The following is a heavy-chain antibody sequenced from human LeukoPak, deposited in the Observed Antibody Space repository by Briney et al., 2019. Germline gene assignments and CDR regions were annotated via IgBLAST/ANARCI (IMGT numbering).Heavy chain of an antibody. Sequence: PSETLSLTCTVSGASISSYYWSWIRQPPGKGLEWIGYIYYSGSTNYNPSLKSRVTISLDTSKNQFSLKLSSVTAADTALYYCARDYYGSGSYVDYWGQGTLVTVSS. V-gene: IGHV4-59*01. CDR1: GASISSYY. J-gene: IGHJ4*02. D-gene: IGHD3-10*01. CDR2: IYYSGST. CDR3: ARDYYGSGSYVDY.